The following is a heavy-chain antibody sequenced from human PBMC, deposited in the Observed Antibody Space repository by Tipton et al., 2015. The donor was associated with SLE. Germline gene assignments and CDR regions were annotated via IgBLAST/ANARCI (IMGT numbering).Heavy chain of an antibody. J-gene: IGHJ6*02. CDR3: ARAAGSDYYGMDV. V-gene: IGHV4-59*11. CDR2: IYYSGST. Sequence: GLVKPSETLSLTCTVSGGSISSHYWSWIRQPPGKGLEWIGYIYYSGSTNYNPSLKSRVTISVDTSKNQFSLKLSSVTAADTAVYYCARAAGSDYYGMDVWGQGTTVTVSS. D-gene: IGHD6-19*01. CDR1: GGSISSHY.